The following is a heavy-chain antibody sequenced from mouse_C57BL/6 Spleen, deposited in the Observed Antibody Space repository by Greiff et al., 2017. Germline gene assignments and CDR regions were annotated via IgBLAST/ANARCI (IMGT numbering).Heavy chain of an antibody. CDR1: GYTFTSYW. Sequence: VQLQQPGAELVRPGTSVKLSCKASGYTFTSYWMHWVKQRPGQGLEWIGVIDPSDSYTNYNQKFKGKATLTVYTSSSTAYMQLSSLTSEDSAVYYCARRTTVVAVDYWGQGTTLTVSS. D-gene: IGHD1-1*01. J-gene: IGHJ2*01. V-gene: IGHV1-59*01. CDR3: ARRTTVVAVDY. CDR2: IDPSDSYT.